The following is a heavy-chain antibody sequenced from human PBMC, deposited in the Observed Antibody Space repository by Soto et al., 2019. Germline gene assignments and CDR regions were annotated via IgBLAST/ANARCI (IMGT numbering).Heavy chain of an antibody. D-gene: IGHD1-26*01. CDR2: MNPHSGSA. Sequence: QVQLVQSGAEVKKPGASVKVSCKASGYTFTSYDLNWVRQATGQGLEWMGWMNPHSGSAGYAQKFQGRVTMARNTSVSTTYIELSGLTSEDTAVYYCARWTRASANLPGDYWGEGTLVTVAS. J-gene: IGHJ4*02. CDR3: ARWTRASANLPGDY. V-gene: IGHV1-8*01. CDR1: GYTFTSYD.